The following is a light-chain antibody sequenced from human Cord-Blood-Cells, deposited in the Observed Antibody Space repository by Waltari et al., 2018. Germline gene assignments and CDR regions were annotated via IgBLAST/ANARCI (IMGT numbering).Light chain of an antibody. CDR1: QRVSSN. Sequence: IVMTQSPATLSVSPGERATLSCRASQRVSSNLALYQQKPGQAPRLLIYGASTRATGIPARFSGSGSGTEFTLTISSLQSEDFAVYYCQQYNNWPPYTFGQGTKVEIK. V-gene: IGKV3-15*01. J-gene: IGKJ2*01. CDR2: GAS. CDR3: QQYNNWPPYT.